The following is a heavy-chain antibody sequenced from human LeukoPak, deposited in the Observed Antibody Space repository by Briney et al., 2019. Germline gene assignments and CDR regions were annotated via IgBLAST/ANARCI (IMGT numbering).Heavy chain of an antibody. J-gene: IGHJ4*02. CDR2: ISASGGGT. CDR3: AKGQREGYIQHFDY. Sequence: PGRSLRLSCADSGFTVSSNYMTWVRQPPGKGLEWVSAISASGGGTYYTDSVKGRFTISRDNSKNTLYVQMNSLRAEDTAVYYCAKGQREGYIQHFDYWGRETLVTVSS. V-gene: IGHV3-23*01. D-gene: IGHD5-18*01. CDR1: GFTVSSNY.